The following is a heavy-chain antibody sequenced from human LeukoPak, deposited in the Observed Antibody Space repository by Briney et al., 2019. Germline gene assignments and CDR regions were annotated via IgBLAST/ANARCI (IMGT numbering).Heavy chain of an antibody. J-gene: IGHJ4*02. CDR3: AKTGQFDY. Sequence: SGGSLRLSCVASGFTFSSYAMSWVRQAPGKGLGWVSTITGSGGNTFYADPVKGRFAVSRDNSKNTLYLQMNSLRAEDTAVYYCAKTGQFDYWGQGTLVTVSS. CDR2: ITGSGGNT. D-gene: IGHD7-27*01. V-gene: IGHV3-23*01. CDR1: GFTFSSYA.